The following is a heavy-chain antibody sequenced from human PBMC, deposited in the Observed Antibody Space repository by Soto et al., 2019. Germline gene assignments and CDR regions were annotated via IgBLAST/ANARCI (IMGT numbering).Heavy chain of an antibody. CDR3: ARAIFGVVIVYYYGMDV. J-gene: IGHJ6*02. CDR1: GFTFSSYA. D-gene: IGHD3-3*01. CDR2: ISYDGSNK. V-gene: IGHV3-30-3*01. Sequence: SCAASGFTFSSYAMHWVRQAPGKGLEWVAVISYDGSNKYYADSVKGRFTISRDNSKNTLYLQMNSLRAEDTAVYYCARAIFGVVIVYYYGMDVWGQGTTVTVSS.